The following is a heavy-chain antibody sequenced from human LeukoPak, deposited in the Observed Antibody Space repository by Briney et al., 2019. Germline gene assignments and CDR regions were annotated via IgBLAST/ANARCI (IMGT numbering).Heavy chain of an antibody. CDR2: IYTSGST. CDR3: ARDPSDYCSSTSCYTREYYFDY. Sequence: SETLSLTCTVSGGSISSYYWSWIRQPAGKGLEWIGRIYTSGSTNYNPSPKSRVTMSVDTSKHQFSLKLSSVTAADTAVYYCARDPSDYCSSTSCYTREYYFDYWGQGTLVTVSS. CDR1: GGSISSYY. D-gene: IGHD2-2*02. V-gene: IGHV4-4*07. J-gene: IGHJ4*02.